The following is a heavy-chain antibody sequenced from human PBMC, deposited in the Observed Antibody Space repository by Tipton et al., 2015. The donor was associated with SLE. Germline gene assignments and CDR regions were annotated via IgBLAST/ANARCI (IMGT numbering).Heavy chain of an antibody. J-gene: IGHJ5*02. CDR2: INQDGSDQ. CDR3: AIDVGVVEDGMSWFDP. Sequence: VQLVQSGAEVKKPGESLEISCKGSEYSFTNYWMTWVRQAPGKGLEWVANINQDGSDQYLVDSVKGRFTLSRDNANNTHLQMNSLRAEDTAVYYCAIDVGVVEDGMSWFDPCGQGPLVTVSS. CDR1: EYSFTNYW. V-gene: IGHV3-7*01. D-gene: IGHD2-2*01.